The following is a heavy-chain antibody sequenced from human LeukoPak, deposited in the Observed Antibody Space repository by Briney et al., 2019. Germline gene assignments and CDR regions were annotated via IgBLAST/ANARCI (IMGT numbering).Heavy chain of an antibody. CDR3: ASNEVVNDAFDI. CDR2: MNPNSGNT. Sequence: ASVKVSCKASGYTFTSYDINWVRQATGQGLEWMGWMNPNSGNTGYAQKFQGRVTMTRNTSISTAYMELSSLRSEDTAVYYCASNEVVNDAFDIWGQGTMVTVSS. J-gene: IGHJ3*02. CDR1: GYTFTSYD. D-gene: IGHD2-15*01. V-gene: IGHV1-8*01.